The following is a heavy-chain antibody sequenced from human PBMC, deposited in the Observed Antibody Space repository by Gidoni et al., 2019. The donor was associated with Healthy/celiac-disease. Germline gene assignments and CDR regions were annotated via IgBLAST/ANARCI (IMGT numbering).Heavy chain of an antibody. D-gene: IGHD3-10*01. CDR1: GGSFSGYY. J-gene: IGHJ6*02. V-gene: IGHV4-34*01. CDR3: ARGRKMDARRFGEKTTSGMDV. CDR2: INHSGST. Sequence: QVQLQQWGAGLLKPSETLSLTCAVYGGSFSGYYWIWLRQPPGKGLEWIGEINHSGSTNYNPSLKSRVTISVDTSKNQFSLKLSSVTDEDTVVYYCARGRKMDARRFGEKTTSGMDVWGQGTTVTVSS.